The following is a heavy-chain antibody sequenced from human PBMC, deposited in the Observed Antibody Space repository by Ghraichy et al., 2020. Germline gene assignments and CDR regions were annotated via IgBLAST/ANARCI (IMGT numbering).Heavy chain of an antibody. CDR3: ARGGYNYGSNPIDY. V-gene: IGHV3-7*04. CDR2: IKHDESEK. J-gene: IGHJ4*02. CDR1: GFIFSSYY. Sequence: GGSLRLSCAASGFIFSSYYMPSVLQVPGTGLELVANIKHDESEKYYVDSVKGRFTISRDNAKNSLYLQMNSLRPDDTAVYYCARGGYNYGSNPIDYWGQGTLVIVS. D-gene: IGHD5-18*01.